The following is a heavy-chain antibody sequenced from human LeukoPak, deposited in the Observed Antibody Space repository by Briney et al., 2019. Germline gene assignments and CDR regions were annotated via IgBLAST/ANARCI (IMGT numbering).Heavy chain of an antibody. J-gene: IGHJ4*02. CDR2: INPSGGST. Sequence: ASVKVSCKASGYTFTSYYIHWVRQAPGQGLEWMGIINPSGGSTSYAQKFQGRVTMTGDMSTSTVYMELSSLRSEDTAVYYCARGGYSYVFDYWGQGTLVTVSS. D-gene: IGHD5-18*01. CDR1: GYTFTSYY. V-gene: IGHV1-46*01. CDR3: ARGGYSYVFDY.